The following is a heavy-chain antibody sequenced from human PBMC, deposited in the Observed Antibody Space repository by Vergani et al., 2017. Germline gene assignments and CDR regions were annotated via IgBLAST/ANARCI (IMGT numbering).Heavy chain of an antibody. Sequence: QVQLQESGPGLVKSSETLSLTCSVSFDSIRNLYCNWIRQPPGKGLEWIGSIHYSENTNYNPSLKTRVTISVDTSKNQFSLKLSSVTAADTAVYYCARGDDNSDYEGTNWFDPWGQGILVTVSS. J-gene: IGHJ5*02. D-gene: IGHD4-11*01. CDR3: ARGDDNSDYEGTNWFDP. CDR1: FDSIRNLY. CDR2: IHYSENT. V-gene: IGHV4-59*11.